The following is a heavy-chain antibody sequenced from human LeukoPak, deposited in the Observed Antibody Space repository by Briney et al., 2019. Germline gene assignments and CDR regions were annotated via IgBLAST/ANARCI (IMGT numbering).Heavy chain of an antibody. CDR2: IIPIFGTA. CDR1: GGTFSSYA. Sequence: SVKVSCKASGGTFSSYAISWVRQAPGQGLEWMGGIIPIFGTAGYAEKLQGRVTITTDTSTSTAYMELSSLRSEDTAVYYCARSWALSPRELFDYWGQGTLVTVSS. CDR3: ARSWALSPRELFDY. J-gene: IGHJ4*02. V-gene: IGHV1-69*05. D-gene: IGHD3-10*01.